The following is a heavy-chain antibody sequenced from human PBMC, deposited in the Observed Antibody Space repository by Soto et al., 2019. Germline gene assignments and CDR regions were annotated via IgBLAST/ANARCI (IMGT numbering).Heavy chain of an antibody. CDR3: ARVSDMIVVVFDY. D-gene: IGHD3-22*01. V-gene: IGHV4-30-4*01. CDR2: ISYSGST. CDR1: GGSISSGDYY. Sequence: QVQLQESGPGLVKPSQTLSLTCTVSGGSISSGDYYWSWIRQPPGKGLEWIGYISYSGSTYYNPSRKSRVTISVDTSKNQFSLKLSSVTAADTAVYYCARVSDMIVVVFDYWGQGTLVTVSS. J-gene: IGHJ4*02.